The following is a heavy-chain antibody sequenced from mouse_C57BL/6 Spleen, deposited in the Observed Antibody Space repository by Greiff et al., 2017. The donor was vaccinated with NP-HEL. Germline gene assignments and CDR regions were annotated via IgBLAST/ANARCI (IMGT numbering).Heavy chain of an antibody. Sequence: EVQLVESGPGLVKPSQSLSLTCSVTGYSITSGYYWNWIRQFPGNKLEWMGYISYDGSNNYNPSLKNRISITRDTSKNQFFLKLNSVTTEDTATYYCARYYGSSYGVDYWGQGTTLTVSS. J-gene: IGHJ2*01. CDR2: ISYDGSN. CDR1: GYSITSGYY. D-gene: IGHD1-1*01. CDR3: ARYYGSSYGVDY. V-gene: IGHV3-6*01.